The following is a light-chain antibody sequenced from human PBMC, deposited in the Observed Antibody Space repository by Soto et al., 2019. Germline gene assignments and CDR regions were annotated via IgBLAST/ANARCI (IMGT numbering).Light chain of an antibody. CDR3: QQYNSSPT. V-gene: IGKV1-5*01. Sequence: DSQMTQSPSTLSASVGDRVTITCRASQSISSWLAWYQQKPGKATKLLIYDASSLESGVPSRFSGSGSGTEFTLTISSLQPDDFATYYCQQYNSSPTIGGGTKVDIK. J-gene: IGKJ4*01. CDR1: QSISSW. CDR2: DAS.